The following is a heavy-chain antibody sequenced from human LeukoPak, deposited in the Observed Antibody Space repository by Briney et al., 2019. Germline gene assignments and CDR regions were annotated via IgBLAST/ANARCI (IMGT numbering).Heavy chain of an antibody. CDR3: ARARFDDYGGNS. D-gene: IGHD4-23*01. Sequence: ASVKVSCKASGGTFSSYAISWVRQAPGQGLEWRGGIIPIFGTANYAQKFQGRVTITADESTSTAYMELSSLRSEDTAVYYCARARFDDYGGNSWGQGTLVTVSS. CDR2: IIPIFGTA. CDR1: GGTFSSYA. J-gene: IGHJ4*02. V-gene: IGHV1-69*13.